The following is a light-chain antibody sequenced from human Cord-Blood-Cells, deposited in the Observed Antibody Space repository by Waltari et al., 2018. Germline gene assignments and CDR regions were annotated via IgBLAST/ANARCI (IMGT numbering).Light chain of an antibody. J-gene: IGKJ1*01. CDR2: AAA. Sequence: DIQMTQSPSSLSASVGDRVTITCRASQSISSYLNWYQQKPGKAPKLLIYAAASLQSGVPSRFSGSGSEPDFTLTISSLQPDDFATYYCQQSYSTPRTCGQGTKVEIK. CDR1: QSISSY. CDR3: QQSYSTPRT. V-gene: IGKV1-39*01.